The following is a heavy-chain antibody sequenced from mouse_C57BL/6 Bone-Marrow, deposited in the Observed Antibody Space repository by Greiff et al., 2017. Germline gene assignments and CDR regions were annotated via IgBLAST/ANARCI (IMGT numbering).Heavy chain of an antibody. J-gene: IGHJ2*01. Sequence: DVKLVESGGGLVQPGGSMKLSCVASGFTFSNYWMNWVRQSPEKGLEWVAQIRLKSDNYATHYAESVKGRFTISRDDSKSSVYLQMNNLRAEDTGIYYCTGSPWVLFDYWGQGTTLTVSS. V-gene: IGHV6-3*01. CDR2: IRLKSDNYAT. CDR3: TGSPWVLFDY. D-gene: IGHD2-14*01. CDR1: GFTFSNYW.